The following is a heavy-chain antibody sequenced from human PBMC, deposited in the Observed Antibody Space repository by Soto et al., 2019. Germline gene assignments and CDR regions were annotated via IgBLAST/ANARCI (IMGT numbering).Heavy chain of an antibody. CDR3: AKDTGRPGIAVAGTVLGYFQH. CDR1: GFTFSSYA. J-gene: IGHJ1*01. CDR2: ISGSGGST. Sequence: GGSLRLSCAASGFTFSSYAMSWVRQAPGKVLEWVSAISGSGGSTYYADSVKGRFTISRDNSRNTLNLQMNSLRAEETAVYYCAKDTGRPGIAVAGTVLGYFQHWGQGTLVTVSS. D-gene: IGHD6-19*01. V-gene: IGHV3-23*01.